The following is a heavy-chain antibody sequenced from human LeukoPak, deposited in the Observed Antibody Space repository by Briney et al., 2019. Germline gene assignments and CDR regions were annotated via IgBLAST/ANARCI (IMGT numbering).Heavy chain of an antibody. CDR2: INPSGGST. CDR1: GYTFTSYY. V-gene: IGHV1-46*01. J-gene: IGHJ3*02. D-gene: IGHD2-2*01. Sequence: ASVKVSCKASGYTFTSYYMHWVRQAPGQGLEWMGIINPSGGSTSYAQKFQGRVTMTRDTSTSTVYMELSSLRSEDMAVYYCARLGAIGVDCSSTSCYRAGGGDAFDIWGQGTMVTVSS. CDR3: ARLGAIGVDCSSTSCYRAGGGDAFDI.